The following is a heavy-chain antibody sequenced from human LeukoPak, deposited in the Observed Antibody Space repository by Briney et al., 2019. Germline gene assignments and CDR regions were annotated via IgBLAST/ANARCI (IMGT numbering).Heavy chain of an antibody. CDR2: INPNSGGT. V-gene: IGHV1-2*06. J-gene: IGHJ4*02. CDR3: ASLWFGELHPFDY. Sequence: GASVKVSCKASGYTFTGYYMHWVRQAPGQGLEWVGRINPNSGGTNYAQKFQGRVTMTRDTSISTAYMELSRLRSDDTAVYYCASLWFGELHPFDYWGQGTLVTVSS. CDR1: GYTFTGYY. D-gene: IGHD3-10*01.